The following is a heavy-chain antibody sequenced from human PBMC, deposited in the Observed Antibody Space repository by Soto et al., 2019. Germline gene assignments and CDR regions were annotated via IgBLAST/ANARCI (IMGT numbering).Heavy chain of an antibody. D-gene: IGHD3-9*01. V-gene: IGHV4-59*01. CDR2: ISSSGTI. CDR3: ARDRKLVIPGNYYYYGMDV. Sequence: SETLSLTCSVSGGSIRDYFWTWVRQPPGKGLEWIGYISSSGTINYNSSLKGRVTISLDKSRNQFSLKLSSVATADTAVYFCARDRKLVIPGNYYYYGMDVWGQVTTVTVSS. CDR1: GGSIRDYF. J-gene: IGHJ6*02.